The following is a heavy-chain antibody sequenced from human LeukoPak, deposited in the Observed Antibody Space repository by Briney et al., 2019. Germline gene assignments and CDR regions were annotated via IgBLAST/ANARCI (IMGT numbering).Heavy chain of an antibody. D-gene: IGHD1-26*01. CDR3: ARDRVGSGSYYGAMGYFDY. CDR1: GGSISSYY. Sequence: SETLSLTCTVSGGSISSYYWSWIRQPPGKGLEWIGYIHYSGSTNYNPSLKSRVTISVDTSKNQFSLKLSSVTAADTAVYYCARDRVGSGSYYGAMGYFDYWGQGTLVTVSS. CDR2: IHYSGST. V-gene: IGHV4-59*01. J-gene: IGHJ4*02.